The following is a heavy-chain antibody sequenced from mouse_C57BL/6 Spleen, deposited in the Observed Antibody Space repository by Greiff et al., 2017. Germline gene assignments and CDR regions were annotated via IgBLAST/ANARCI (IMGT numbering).Heavy chain of an antibody. CDR2: IDPSDSET. CDR1: GYTFTSYW. V-gene: IGHV1-52*01. J-gene: IGHJ2*01. Sequence: QVQLQQPGAELVRPGSSVKLSCKASGYTFTSYWMHWVKQRPIQGLEWIGNIDPSDSETHYNQKFKDKATLTVDKSSSTAYMQLSSLTSEDSAVYYCARGKAYYSNYDYFDYWGQGTTLTVSS. D-gene: IGHD2-5*01. CDR3: ARGKAYYSNYDYFDY.